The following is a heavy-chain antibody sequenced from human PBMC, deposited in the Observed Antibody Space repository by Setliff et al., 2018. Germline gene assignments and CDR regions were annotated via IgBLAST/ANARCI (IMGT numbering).Heavy chain of an antibody. J-gene: IGHJ4*02. CDR2: IYYSGST. V-gene: IGHV4-39*01. D-gene: IGHD3-22*01. CDR3: ARPNYYDSSGYYSYYFDY. CDR1: GGSLSSSSYY. Sequence: TLSLTCTVSGGSLSSSSYYWGWIRQPPGKGLEWIGSIYYSGSTYYNPSLKSRVTISVDTSKNQFSLKLSSVTAADTAVYYCARPNYYDSSGYYSYYFDYWGQGTLVTVSS.